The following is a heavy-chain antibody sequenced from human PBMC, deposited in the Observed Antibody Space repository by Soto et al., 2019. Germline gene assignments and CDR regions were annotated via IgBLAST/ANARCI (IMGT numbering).Heavy chain of an antibody. Sequence: SETLSLTCTVTGGTISGYYWTWIRQSAGGGLEWIGRIYSSGSTNYNPSLKSRVTISLDTSMNHFSIRLSSVTAADTAVYYFVRGQRLSDWFDPWCQGILVTVS. CDR1: GGTISGYY. J-gene: IGHJ5*02. V-gene: IGHV4-4*07. CDR3: VRGQRLSDWFDP. D-gene: IGHD6-25*01. CDR2: IYSSGST.